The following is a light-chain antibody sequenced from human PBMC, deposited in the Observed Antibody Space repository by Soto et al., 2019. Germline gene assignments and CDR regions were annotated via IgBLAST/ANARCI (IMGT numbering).Light chain of an antibody. V-gene: IGKV1-33*01. J-gene: IGKJ4*01. CDR3: QQYDKLLT. Sequence: DIQMTQSPSSLSASVGDRVIITCQASQDISNYLNWYQQKPGKAPKLLIYDASNLETGVPSRFSGSGSWTDFTFPINSLQPEDIATYYCQQYDKLLTFGGGTKVEIK. CDR2: DAS. CDR1: QDISNY.